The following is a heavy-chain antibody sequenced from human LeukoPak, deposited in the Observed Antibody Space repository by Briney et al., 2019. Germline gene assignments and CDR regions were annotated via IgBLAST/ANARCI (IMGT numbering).Heavy chain of an antibody. J-gene: IGHJ6*03. CDR1: VYTFSNFD. CDR2: MNPGSGDT. V-gene: IGHV1-8*03. Sequence: GASVTVSCKASVYTFSNFDVNWVRQAPGQGLEWMAWMNPGSGDTGYEWKFQGRVTISSNTSITTPSMELSSLTSEDTAVYYCARSRRGYYMDVWGKGTTVIVSS. CDR3: ARSRRGYYMDV.